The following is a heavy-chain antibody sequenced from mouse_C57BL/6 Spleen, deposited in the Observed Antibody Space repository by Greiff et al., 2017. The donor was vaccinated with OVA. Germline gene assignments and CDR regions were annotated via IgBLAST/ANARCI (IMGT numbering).Heavy chain of an antibody. D-gene: IGHD2-2*01. CDR3: ARQIYYGYPYAMDY. J-gene: IGHJ4*01. CDR2: LWSDGST. V-gene: IGHV2-6-1*01. Sequence: VMLVESGPGLVAPSQSLSITCTVSGFSLTSYGVHWVRQPPGKGLEWLVVLWSDGSTTYNSALKSSLSISKDNTKSHVFLKMMSLQTADTAKYYCARQIYYGYPYAMDYWGQGTSVTVSS. CDR1: GFSLTSYG.